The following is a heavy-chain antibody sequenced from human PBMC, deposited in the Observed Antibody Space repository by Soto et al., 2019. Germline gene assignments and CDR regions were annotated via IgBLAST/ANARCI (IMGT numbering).Heavy chain of an antibody. CDR3: ARFGWELLSGRRYFDY. CDR2: ISPYTGKT. J-gene: IGHJ4*02. D-gene: IGHD1-26*01. Sequence: QVLLVQSGSEVKKPGASMKVSCQTSGYTFSDFALTWVRHVPDKGLEWLGWISPYTGKTNYAQRVHDRVALTTDTSTRTAYLELRSLTYDDTAVYYCARFGWELLSGRRYFDYWGQGTLVTVSS. V-gene: IGHV1-18*04. CDR1: GYTFSDFA.